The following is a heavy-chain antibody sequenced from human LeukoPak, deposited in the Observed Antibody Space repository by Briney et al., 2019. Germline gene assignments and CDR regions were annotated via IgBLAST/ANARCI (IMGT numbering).Heavy chain of an antibody. CDR1: GYTFTGYY. V-gene: IGHV1-2*02. CDR2: IYPKTGGT. D-gene: IGHD3-16*01. Sequence: ASVAVSRKASGYTFTGYYLHWVRQAPGQGLEWMGWIYPKTGGTSYAQKFQGRVTMTRDTSISTAYMELVGLRSDDTAVYYCARSTGTTFGFSDYWGQGTLVTVSS. CDR3: ARSTGTTFGFSDY. J-gene: IGHJ4*02.